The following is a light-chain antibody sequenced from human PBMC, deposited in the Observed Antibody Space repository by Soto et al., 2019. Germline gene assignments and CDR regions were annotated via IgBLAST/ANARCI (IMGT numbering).Light chain of an antibody. J-gene: IGLJ3*02. CDR1: TSDVGGYNY. Sequence: QSALTQSASVSGSPGQSITIYCSGTTSDVGGYNYVSWYQHRPGNVPKLLIYEVTKRPSGVSNRFSGSKAVSTASLTISGLQAEDEADYYCCSYTSRNTWVFGGGTKVTVL. CDR2: EVT. V-gene: IGLV2-14*01. CDR3: CSYTSRNTWV.